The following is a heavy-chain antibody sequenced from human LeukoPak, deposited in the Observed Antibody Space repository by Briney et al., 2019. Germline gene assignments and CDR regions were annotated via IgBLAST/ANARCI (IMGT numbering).Heavy chain of an antibody. CDR2: ISGSGGST. J-gene: IGHJ4*02. V-gene: IGHV3-23*01. CDR3: ATRIAAGKYFDY. CDR1: GFTLSSYA. D-gene: IGHD6-13*01. Sequence: PGGSLRLSCAASGFTLSSYAMSWVRQAPGKGLEWVSAISGSGGSTYYADSVKGRFTISRDNSKNTLYLQMNSLRAEDTAVYYCATRIAAGKYFDYWGQGTLVTVSS.